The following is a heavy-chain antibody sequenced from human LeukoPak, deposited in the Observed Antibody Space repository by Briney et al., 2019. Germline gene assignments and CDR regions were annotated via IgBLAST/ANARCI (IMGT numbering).Heavy chain of an antibody. CDR3: ARRGRGVGVVPSNWFDP. D-gene: IGHD3-3*01. V-gene: IGHV4-34*01. J-gene: IGHJ5*02. Sequence: PSETLSLTCAVYGGSFSGYYWSWIRQPPGKGLEWIGEINHSGSTNYNPSLKSRVTISVDTSKNQFSLKLSSVTAADTAVYYCARRGRGVGVVPSNWFDPWGQGTLVTVSS. CDR1: GGSFSGYY. CDR2: INHSGST.